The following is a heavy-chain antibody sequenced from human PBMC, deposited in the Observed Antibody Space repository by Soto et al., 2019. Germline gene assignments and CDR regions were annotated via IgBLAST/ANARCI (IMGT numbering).Heavy chain of an antibody. J-gene: IGHJ4*02. D-gene: IGHD3-10*01. V-gene: IGHV3-23*01. Sequence: EVRLLESGGGLAQPGGSLRLSCSTSGFTFSTYVMNWVRQAPGKGLEWVSALSGSGGTTYYADSVRGRFTISRDNSKNTLFLQMNSLRAEDTALYFCAKQRAEYGSGSDIYFFDFWGQGALVTVSS. CDR2: LSGSGGTT. CDR3: AKQRAEYGSGSDIYFFDF. CDR1: GFTFSTYV.